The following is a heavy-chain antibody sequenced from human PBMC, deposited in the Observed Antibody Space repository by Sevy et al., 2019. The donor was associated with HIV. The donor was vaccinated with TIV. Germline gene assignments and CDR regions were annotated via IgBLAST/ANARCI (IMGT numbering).Heavy chain of an antibody. V-gene: IGHV3-66*01. CDR3: ASPGPNCRRDCYSVY. J-gene: IGHJ1*01. D-gene: IGHD2-21*02. CDR1: GFTISDDY. Sequence: GGSLRLSCAVSGFTISDDYVNWVRQAPGKGLEWVSVIYSGGSTYYADSVKVRFTISRDISKNTVFLQMNSLRADDTAIYYCASPGPNCRRDCYSVYWGQGTLVTVSS. CDR2: IYSGGST.